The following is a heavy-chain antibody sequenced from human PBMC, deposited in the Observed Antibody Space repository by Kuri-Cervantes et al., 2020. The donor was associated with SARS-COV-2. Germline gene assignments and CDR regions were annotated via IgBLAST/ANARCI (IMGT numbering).Heavy chain of an antibody. D-gene: IGHD2-2*01. CDR3: ARTLGEDIVVVPAATFDC. CDR2: ISYDGSNK. Sequence: GESLKISCAASGFTFSSYAMHWVRQAPGKGLEWVAVISYDGSNKYYADSVKGRFTISRDNSKNTLYLQMNSLRAEDTAVYYCARTLGEDIVVVPAATFDCWGQGTLVTVSS. J-gene: IGHJ4*02. V-gene: IGHV3-30-3*01. CDR1: GFTFSSYA.